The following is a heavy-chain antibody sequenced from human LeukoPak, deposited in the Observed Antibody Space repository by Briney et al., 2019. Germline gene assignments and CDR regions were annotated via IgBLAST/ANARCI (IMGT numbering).Heavy chain of an antibody. D-gene: IGHD3-16*01. Sequence: GGSLRLSCADSGFTFSSYGMHWVRQAPGKGLEWVAVISYDGSNKYYADSVKGRFTISRENSKNTLYLQMNSLRTEDTAVYYCAKDVAYTFDYWGQGTLVTVSS. J-gene: IGHJ4*02. CDR1: GFTFSSYG. V-gene: IGHV3-30*18. CDR2: ISYDGSNK. CDR3: AKDVAYTFDY.